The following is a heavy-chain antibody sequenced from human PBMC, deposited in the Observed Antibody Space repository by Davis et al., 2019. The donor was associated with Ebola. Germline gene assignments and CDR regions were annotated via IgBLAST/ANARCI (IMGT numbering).Heavy chain of an antibody. J-gene: IGHJ4*02. Sequence: PGGSLRLSCAASGFTVSTYYFNWVRQAPGKGLEWGSVMYADGSTYNADYVKGRFTVSRDNATNTVYLQMNSLRAEDTAVYYCARGSLWGRGTLVIVSS. V-gene: IGHV3-66*01. CDR1: GFTVSTYY. CDR2: MYADGST. CDR3: ARGSL.